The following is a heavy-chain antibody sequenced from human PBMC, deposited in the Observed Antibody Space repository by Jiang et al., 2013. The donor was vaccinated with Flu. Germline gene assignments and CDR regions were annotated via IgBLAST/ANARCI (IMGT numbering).Heavy chain of an antibody. J-gene: IGHJ4*02. Sequence: LEWMGIIYPGDSDTRYSPSFQGQVTISADKSISTAYLQWSSLKASDTAMYYCARFSDSSSLRNFDYWGQGTLVTVSS. V-gene: IGHV5-51*01. CDR2: IYPGDSDT. D-gene: IGHD6-6*01. CDR3: ARFSDSSSLRNFDY.